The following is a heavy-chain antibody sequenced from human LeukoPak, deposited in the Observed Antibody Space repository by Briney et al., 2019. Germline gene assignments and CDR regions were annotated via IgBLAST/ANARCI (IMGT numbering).Heavy chain of an antibody. CDR1: NYSVSNSLH. Sequence: SESLSLTCSGSNYSVSNSLHWGWLRHPPGKGLEWIGSIYRSGSTFYNPPVKSRVTISLDTSKNQFSLKLSSVTAADTAVYFCARGTYGYYMDVWGKGTTVTVSS. CDR2: IYRSGST. CDR3: ARGTYGYYMDV. J-gene: IGHJ6*03. V-gene: IGHV4-38-2*02. D-gene: IGHD4-17*01.